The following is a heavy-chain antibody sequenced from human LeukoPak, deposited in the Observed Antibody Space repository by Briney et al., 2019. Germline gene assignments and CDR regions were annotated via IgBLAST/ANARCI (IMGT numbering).Heavy chain of an antibody. D-gene: IGHD2-15*01. V-gene: IGHV3-21*01. CDR1: GFTFSSYS. CDR2: ISSSSSYI. Sequence: PGGSLRLSCAASGFTFSSYSMNWVRQAPGKGLEWVSFISSSSSYIYYADSVKGRFTISRDNAKNSLYLQMNSLRAEDTAVYYCARVPRYCSGGSCPNFDYWGQGTLVTVSS. J-gene: IGHJ4*02. CDR3: ARVPRYCSGGSCPNFDY.